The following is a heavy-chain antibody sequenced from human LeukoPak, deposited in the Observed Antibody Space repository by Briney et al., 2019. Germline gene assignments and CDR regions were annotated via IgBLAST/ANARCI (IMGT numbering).Heavy chain of an antibody. D-gene: IGHD6-13*01. V-gene: IGHV4-34*01. CDR3: ARADYSSSWSHYYYYMDV. J-gene: IGHJ6*03. CDR2: INHSGST. Sequence: PSETLSLTCAVYGGSFSGYYWSWIRQPPGKGLEWIGEINHSGSTNYNPSLKSRVTISVDTSKNQFSLKLNSVTAADTAMYYCARADYSSSWSHYYYYMDVWGKGTTVTVSS. CDR1: GGSFSGYY.